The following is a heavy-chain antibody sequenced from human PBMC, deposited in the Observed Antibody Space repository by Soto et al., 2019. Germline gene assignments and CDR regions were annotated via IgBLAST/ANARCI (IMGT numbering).Heavy chain of an antibody. D-gene: IGHD3-22*01. CDR2: VYYSGST. CDR1: GDSISTYY. CDR3: AKTHSSSYSYFDY. Sequence: ILSLTCTVSGDSISTYYWSWIRQPPGRGLEWIGYVYYSGSTNYNPSLKSRVTIAVDTSKNQFSLKLTSVNAADTAVYYCAKTHSSSYSYFDYWGQGALVTVSS. J-gene: IGHJ4*02. V-gene: IGHV4-59*01.